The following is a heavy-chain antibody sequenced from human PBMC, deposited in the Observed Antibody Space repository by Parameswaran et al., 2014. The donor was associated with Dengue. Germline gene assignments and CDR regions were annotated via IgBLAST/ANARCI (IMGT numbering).Heavy chain of an antibody. V-gene: IGHV4-59*01. CDR2: IYYSGST. CDR3: ARVGLWFGEINYYMDV. J-gene: IGHJ6*03. Sequence: SETLSLTCTVSGGSISSYYWSWIRQPPGKGLEWIGYIYYSGSTNYNPSLKSRVTISVDTSKNQFSLKLSSVTAADTAVYYCARVGLWFGEINYYMDVWGKGTTVTVSS. D-gene: IGHD3-10*01. CDR1: GGSISSYY.